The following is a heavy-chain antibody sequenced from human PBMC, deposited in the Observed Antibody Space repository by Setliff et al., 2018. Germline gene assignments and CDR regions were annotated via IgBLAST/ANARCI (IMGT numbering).Heavy chain of an antibody. CDR2: IYYSGST. Sequence: PSETLSLTCTVSGGSISSSSYYWGWIRQPPGKGLEWIGSIYYSGSTNYNPSLKSRVTISVDTSKNQFSLKLSSVTAADTAIYYCARSLVGATYSVYFDYWGQGALVTVSS. CDR3: ARSLVGATYSVYFDY. D-gene: IGHD1-26*01. J-gene: IGHJ4*02. CDR1: GGSISSSSYY. V-gene: IGHV4-39*07.